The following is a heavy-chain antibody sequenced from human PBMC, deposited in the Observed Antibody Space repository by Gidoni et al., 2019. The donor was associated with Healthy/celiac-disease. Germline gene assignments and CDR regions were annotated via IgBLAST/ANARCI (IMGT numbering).Heavy chain of an antibody. Sequence: VQLQESGPGLVKPSQTLSLTCTVSGGSITSGGYYWSWIRQHPGKGLEWIGYIYYSGSTYYNPSLKSRVTISVDTSKNQFSLKLSSVTAADTAVYYCARGYGDGWFNEWAFDYWGQGTLVTVSS. CDR2: IYYSGST. V-gene: IGHV4-31*03. J-gene: IGHJ4*02. CDR3: ARGYGDGWFNEWAFDY. CDR1: GGSITSGGYY. D-gene: IGHD3-10*01.